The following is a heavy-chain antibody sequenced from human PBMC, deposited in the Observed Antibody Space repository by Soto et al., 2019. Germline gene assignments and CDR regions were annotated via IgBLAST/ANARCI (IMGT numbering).Heavy chain of an antibody. V-gene: IGHV1-2*02. J-gene: IGHJ4*02. D-gene: IGHD3-16*01. Sequence: GXSVKVSCKASVYTFTCYYMHWVRQAPGQGLEWMGWINPNSGGTNYAQKFQGRVTMTRDTSISTAYMELSRLRSDDTAVYYCARSSERLGESFDYWGQGTLVTVSS. CDR1: VYTFTCYY. CDR2: INPNSGGT. CDR3: ARSSERLGESFDY.